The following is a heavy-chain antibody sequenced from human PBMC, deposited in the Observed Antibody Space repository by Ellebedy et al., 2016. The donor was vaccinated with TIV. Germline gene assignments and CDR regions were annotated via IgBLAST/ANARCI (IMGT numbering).Heavy chain of an antibody. CDR2: INPDSGGT. CDR1: GYVFTAYY. CDR3: ARVLRATSGMDV. D-gene: IGHD4/OR15-4a*01. Sequence: ASVQVSCKTSGYVFTAYYIHWVRQPPGQGLEWMGWINPDSGGTNFPQKFQGRVTMTRGTSVNTAYMELSRLQSDDTAMYYCARVLRATSGMDVWGQGTTVTVS. V-gene: IGHV1-2*02. J-gene: IGHJ6*02.